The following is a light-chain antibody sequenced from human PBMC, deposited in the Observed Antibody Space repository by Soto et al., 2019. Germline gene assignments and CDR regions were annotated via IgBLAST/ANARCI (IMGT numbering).Light chain of an antibody. Sequence: QSALTQPRSVSGSPGQSVTISCTATSSAVGNYNYVSWYQQHPGKAPKLMIYDVNKRPSGVPDRFSGSKSANTASLTISGLQAEDEADYYCCSYAGSYTLSFGGGTKLTVL. CDR2: DVN. J-gene: IGLJ2*01. CDR1: SSAVGNYNY. CDR3: CSYAGSYTLS. V-gene: IGLV2-11*01.